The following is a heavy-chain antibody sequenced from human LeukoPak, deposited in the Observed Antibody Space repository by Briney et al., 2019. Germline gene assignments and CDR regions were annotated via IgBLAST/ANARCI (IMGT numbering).Heavy chain of an antibody. Sequence: SSETLSLTCTVSGGSISSSSYYWGWIRQPPGKGLEWIGSIYYSGSTYYNPSLKSRVTISVDTSKNQFSLKLSSVTAADTAVYYCARHGYYDSSGYPRLYFDYWGQGTLVTVSS. V-gene: IGHV4-39*01. J-gene: IGHJ4*02. D-gene: IGHD3-22*01. CDR3: ARHGYYDSSGYPRLYFDY. CDR1: GGSISSSSYY. CDR2: IYYSGST.